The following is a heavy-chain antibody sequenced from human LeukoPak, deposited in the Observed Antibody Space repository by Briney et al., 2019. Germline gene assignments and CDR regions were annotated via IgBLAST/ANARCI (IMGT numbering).Heavy chain of an antibody. J-gene: IGHJ5*02. CDR1: GGTFSSYA. V-gene: IGHV1-69*13. CDR2: IIPIFGTA. Sequence: SVKVSCKASGGTFSSYAINWVRQAPGQGLEWMGGIIPIFGTANYAQKFQGRVTISADESTTTAYMELSSLRSEDTAVYYCATEGGYISTYNWFDPWGQGTLVTVSS. CDR3: ATEGGYISTYNWFDP. D-gene: IGHD6-13*01.